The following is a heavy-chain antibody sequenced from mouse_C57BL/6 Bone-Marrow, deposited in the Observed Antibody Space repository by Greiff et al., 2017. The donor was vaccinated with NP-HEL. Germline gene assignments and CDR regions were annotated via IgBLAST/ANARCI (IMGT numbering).Heavy chain of an antibody. V-gene: IGHV1-80*01. J-gene: IGHJ2*01. CDR3: AKDWNYFGY. CDR1: GFAFSSYC. CDR2: IYPADGDT. Sequence: QVHVKQSGAELVKPGASVKVSCTASGFAFSSYCMNWVKQRPGKGLEWIGQIYPADGDTNYTGKFKGKATLTADKSSSTAYMQLSSLTSEDSGVYFCAKDWNYFGYWGRGTTLTVSA. D-gene: IGHD4-1*01.